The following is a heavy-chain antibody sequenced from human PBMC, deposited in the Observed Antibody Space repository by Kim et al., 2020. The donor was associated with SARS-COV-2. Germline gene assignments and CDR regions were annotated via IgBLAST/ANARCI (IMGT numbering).Heavy chain of an antibody. CDR2: IYYSGST. CDR1: GGSISSYY. Sequence: SETLSLTCTVSGGSISSYYWSWIRQPPGKGLEWTGYIYYSGSTNYNPSLKSRVTISVDTSKNQFSLKLSSVTAADTAVYYCARHASSSGDGYSYFDYWGQGTLVTVSS. V-gene: IGHV4-59*08. J-gene: IGHJ4*02. CDR3: ARHASSSGDGYSYFDY. D-gene: IGHD4-4*01.